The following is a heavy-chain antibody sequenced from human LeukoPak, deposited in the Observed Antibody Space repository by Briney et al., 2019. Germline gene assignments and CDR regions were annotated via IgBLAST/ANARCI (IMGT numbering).Heavy chain of an antibody. CDR1: GFTFSSCW. V-gene: IGHV3-7*03. CDR2: IKQDGSEK. D-gene: IGHD3-22*01. J-gene: IGHJ4*02. CDR3: AKEGDTSVGNYFDY. Sequence: GGSLRLSCAASGFTFSSCWMSWVRQAPGKGLEWVSNIKQDGSEKNYVDYVKGRFTISRDNAKNTLYLQMNSLRAEDTAVYYCAKEGDTSVGNYFDYWGQGTLVTVSS.